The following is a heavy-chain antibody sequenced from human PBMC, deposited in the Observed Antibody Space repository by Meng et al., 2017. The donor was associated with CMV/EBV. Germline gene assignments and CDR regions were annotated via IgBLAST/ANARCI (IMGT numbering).Heavy chain of an antibody. CDR2: IYRANSNT. CDR3: ARWDIVTTFRKDYYYYGMDV. CDR1: GFTFSSYA. Sequence: GESLKISCAASGFTFSSYAMSWVRQAPGKGLEWVSVIYRANSNTYYADSVKGRFTISRDNSKNTLFLQMNSLRAEDTAVYYCARWDIVTTFRKDYYYYGMDVWGQGTTVTVSS. V-gene: IGHV3-23*03. D-gene: IGHD5-12*01. J-gene: IGHJ6*02.